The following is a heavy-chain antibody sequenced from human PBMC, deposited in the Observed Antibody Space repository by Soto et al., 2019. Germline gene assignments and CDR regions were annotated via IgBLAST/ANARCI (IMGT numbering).Heavy chain of an antibody. J-gene: IGHJ6*04. CDR1: GFTVSNNY. Sequence: EVQLVESGGGLVQPGGSLRLSCAASGFTVSNNYMSWVRQAPGKGLEWVSVICGGSTYYADSVKGRFTISRDNSKNTLYLQMNSLGAEDADVYYCARDVGVWGRGTTVTVSS. CDR3: ARDVGV. V-gene: IGHV3-66*01. CDR2: ICGGST.